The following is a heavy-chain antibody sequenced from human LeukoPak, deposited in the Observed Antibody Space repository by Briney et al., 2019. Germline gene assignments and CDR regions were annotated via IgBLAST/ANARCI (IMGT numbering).Heavy chain of an antibody. Sequence: SVKVSCKASGGTFSSYAISWVRQAPGQWLEWMGGIIPIFGTANYAQKFQGRVTITADESTSTAYMELSSLRSEDTAVYYCARGGHYRSGYYYMDVWGKGTTVTVSS. CDR3: ARGGHYRSGYYYMDV. V-gene: IGHV1-69*13. CDR2: IIPIFGTA. J-gene: IGHJ6*03. D-gene: IGHD3-3*01. CDR1: GGTFSSYA.